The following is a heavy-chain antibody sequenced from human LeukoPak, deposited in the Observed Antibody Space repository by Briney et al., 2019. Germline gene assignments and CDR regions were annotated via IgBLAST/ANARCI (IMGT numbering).Heavy chain of an antibody. CDR2: IRYDGSNK. D-gene: IGHD6-19*01. CDR3: AKDDPVRLVPTEFDY. CDR1: GFTFSSYG. J-gene: IGHJ4*02. Sequence: PGGSLRLSCAASGFTFSSYGMHWVRQAPGKGLEWVAFIRYDGSNKYYADSVKGRFTISRDNSKNTLYLQMNSLRAEDTAVYYCAKDDPVRLVPTEFDYWGQGTLVTVSS. V-gene: IGHV3-30*02.